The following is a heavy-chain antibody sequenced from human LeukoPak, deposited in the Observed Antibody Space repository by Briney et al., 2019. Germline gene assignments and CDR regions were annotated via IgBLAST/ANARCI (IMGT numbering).Heavy chain of an antibody. V-gene: IGHV4-39*07. J-gene: IGHJ5*02. CDR3: ARDRRNWNVEYNRFDP. CDR2: IYYSGST. Sequence: PSETLSLTCTVSGGSISSSSYYWGWIRQPPGKGLEWIGSIYYSGSTYYNPSLKSRVTISVDTSKNQFSLKLSSVTAADTAVYYCARDRRNWNVEYNRFDPWGQGTLVTVSS. CDR1: GGSISSSSYY. D-gene: IGHD1-20*01.